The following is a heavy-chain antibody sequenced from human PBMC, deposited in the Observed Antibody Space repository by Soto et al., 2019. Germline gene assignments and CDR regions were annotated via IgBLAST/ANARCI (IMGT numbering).Heavy chain of an antibody. CDR1: GFTFSNHA. CDR2: ISSDVSSK. CDR3: ARDPYGDYVQGPDY. D-gene: IGHD4-17*01. Sequence: QVQLVESGGSVVQPGRSLRLSCAASGFTFSNHAFYWVRQAPGKGLEWVAIISSDVSSKYYADSVKGRFTISRDNSKNTLSLQMNSLRSEDTAVYYCARDPYGDYVQGPDYWGQGTLVTVSS. J-gene: IGHJ4*02. V-gene: IGHV3-30-3*01.